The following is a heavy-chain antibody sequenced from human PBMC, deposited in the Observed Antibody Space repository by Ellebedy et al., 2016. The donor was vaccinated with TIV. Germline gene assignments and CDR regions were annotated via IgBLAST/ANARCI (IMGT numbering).Heavy chain of an antibody. Sequence: GESLKISXAASGFTFSSYGMHWVRQAPGKGLEWVAVISYDGSNKYYADSVKGRFTISRDNSKNTLYLQMNSLRAEDTAVYYCARASMEWLLYGGFDYWGQGTLVTVSS. CDR2: ISYDGSNK. J-gene: IGHJ4*02. CDR3: ARASMEWLLYGGFDY. V-gene: IGHV3-30*03. D-gene: IGHD3-3*01. CDR1: GFTFSSYG.